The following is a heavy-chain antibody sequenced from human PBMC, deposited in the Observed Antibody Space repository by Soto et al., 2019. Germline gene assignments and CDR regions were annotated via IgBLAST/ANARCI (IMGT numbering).Heavy chain of an antibody. J-gene: IGHJ6*02. D-gene: IGHD3-10*01. CDR1: GGSITSDY. V-gene: IGHV4-59*12. CDR2: ISHRGST. Sequence: SETLSLTCIVSGGSITSDYWSWIRQPPGRGLEWIGHISHRGSTNYNSSLKSRVTISLDTSKSQFSLKLTSVTAADTAVYYCAREARGIISGMDVCGQGTTVTVSS. CDR3: AREARGIISGMDV.